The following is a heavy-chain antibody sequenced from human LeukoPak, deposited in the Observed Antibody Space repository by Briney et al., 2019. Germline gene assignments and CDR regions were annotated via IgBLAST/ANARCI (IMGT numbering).Heavy chain of an antibody. CDR3: AREGVLWFGELLFDY. V-gene: IGHV3-33*01. J-gene: IGHJ4*02. Sequence: GGSLRLSCAASGFTFSSYGMHWVRQAPGKGLEWVAVIWYDGSNKYYADSVKGRFTISRDNSKNTLYLQMNSLRAEDTAVYYCAREGVLWFGELLFDYWGQGTLVTVSS. CDR1: GFTFSSYG. CDR2: IWYDGSNK. D-gene: IGHD3-10*01.